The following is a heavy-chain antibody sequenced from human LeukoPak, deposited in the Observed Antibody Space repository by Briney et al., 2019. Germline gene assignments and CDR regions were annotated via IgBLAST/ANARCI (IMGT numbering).Heavy chain of an antibody. Sequence: PGGSLRLSCAASGFTFSSSSMNWVRQAPGKGREWVSYFIITITTLYYADSVRGRFTISRDNAKNSLYLQMNSLRAEDTAVYYCARLEEDYDILTGYYPRPDYGMDVWGQGTTVTVSS. V-gene: IGHV3-48*01. CDR1: GFTFSSSS. CDR3: ARLEEDYDILTGYYPRPDYGMDV. J-gene: IGHJ6*02. CDR2: FIITITTL. D-gene: IGHD3-9*01.